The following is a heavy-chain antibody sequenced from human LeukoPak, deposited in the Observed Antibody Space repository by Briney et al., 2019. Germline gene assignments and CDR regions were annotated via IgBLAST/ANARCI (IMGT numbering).Heavy chain of an antibody. Sequence: SETLSLTCTVSGGSISSSSYYWGWIRQPPGKGLQGFGSIYYSGSTYYNPSLRRRITIAVATSKIQFSLKLSSVTAADTAVYYCARSSIAVAGTEDYWGQGTLVTVSS. CDR3: ARSSIAVAGTEDY. J-gene: IGHJ4*02. CDR2: IYYSGST. CDR1: GGSISSSSYY. V-gene: IGHV4-39*01. D-gene: IGHD6-19*01.